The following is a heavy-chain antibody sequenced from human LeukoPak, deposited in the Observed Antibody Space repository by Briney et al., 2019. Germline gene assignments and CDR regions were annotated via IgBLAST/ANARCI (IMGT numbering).Heavy chain of an antibody. CDR1: GYTFTSYD. V-gene: IGHV1-8*02. J-gene: IGHJ4*02. CDR3: ARDATAGGYSYDY. CDR2: MNPNSGNT. Sequence: GASVKVSCKASGYTFTSYDINWVRQATGQGLEWMGWMNPNSGNTGYAQKFQGRVTMTRNTSISTAYMELSRLRSDDTAVYYCARDATAGGYSYDYWGQGTLVTVSS. D-gene: IGHD5-18*01.